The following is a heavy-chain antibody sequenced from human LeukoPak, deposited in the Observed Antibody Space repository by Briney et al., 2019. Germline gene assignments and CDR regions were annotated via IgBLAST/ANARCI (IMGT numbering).Heavy chain of an antibody. CDR3: AREARSGNDY. D-gene: IGHD1-1*01. CDR1: GYTFTNYY. Sequence: ASVKVSCKASGYTFTNYYMHWVRQAPGQGLERMGIINPSGGSTSYAQKFQGRVTMTRDTSTSTVYMELSSLRSEDTAVYYCAREARSGNDYWGQGTLVTVSS. CDR2: INPSGGST. V-gene: IGHV1-46*01. J-gene: IGHJ4*02.